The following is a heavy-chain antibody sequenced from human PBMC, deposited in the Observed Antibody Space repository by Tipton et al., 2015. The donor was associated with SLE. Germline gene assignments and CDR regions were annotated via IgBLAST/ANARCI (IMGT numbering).Heavy chain of an antibody. CDR2: IYYSGST. V-gene: IGHV4-59*08. J-gene: IGHJ3*02. CDR3: ARVGFDAFDI. D-gene: IGHD1-26*01. Sequence: TLSLTCAVYGGSFSGYYWSWIRQPPGKGLEWIGYIYYSGSTNFNPSLKSRVTISVDTSKNQFSLKLSSVTAADTAVYYCARVGFDAFDIWGQGTMVTVSS. CDR1: GGSFSGYY.